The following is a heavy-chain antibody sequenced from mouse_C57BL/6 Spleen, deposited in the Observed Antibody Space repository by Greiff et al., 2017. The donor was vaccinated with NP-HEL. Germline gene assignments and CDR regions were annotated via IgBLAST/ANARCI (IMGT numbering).Heavy chain of an antibody. J-gene: IGHJ2*01. CDR3: ARGLTVVARNY. CDR2: IHPNSGST. V-gene: IGHV1-64*01. D-gene: IGHD1-1*01. CDR1: GYTFTSYW. Sequence: QVQLKESGAELVKPGASVKLSCKASGYTFTSYWMHWVKQRPGQGLEWIGMIHPNSGSTNYNEKFKSKATLTVDKSSSTAYMQLSSLTSEDSAVYYCARGLTVVARNYWGQGTTLTVSS.